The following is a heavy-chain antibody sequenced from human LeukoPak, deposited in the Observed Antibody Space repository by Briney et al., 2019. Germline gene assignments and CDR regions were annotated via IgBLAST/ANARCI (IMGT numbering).Heavy chain of an antibody. J-gene: IGHJ5*02. D-gene: IGHD3-10*01. Sequence: ASVKVSCKASGYIFTSYYLHWVRQAPGQGLEWMGIINPSDSGTSYAQKFQGRVPMTRDTSTSTVYMELSSLRSEDTAVYYCARGDDMVRGFIWFDPWGQGTLVTVSS. CDR2: INPSDSGT. CDR1: GYIFTSYY. CDR3: ARGDDMVRGFIWFDP. V-gene: IGHV1-46*01.